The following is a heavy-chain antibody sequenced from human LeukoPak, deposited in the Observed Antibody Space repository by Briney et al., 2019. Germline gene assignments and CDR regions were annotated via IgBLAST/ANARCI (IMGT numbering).Heavy chain of an antibody. CDR1: GGTFSSYA. D-gene: IGHD6-13*01. Sequence: ASVKVSCKASGGTFSSYAISWVRQAPGQGLEWMGGIIPIFGTANYAQKFQGRVTITADKSTSTAYMELSSLRSEDTAVYYCARDDGAAAGPSDYWGQGTLVTVSS. CDR3: ARDDGAAAGPSDY. V-gene: IGHV1-69*06. CDR2: IIPIFGTA. J-gene: IGHJ4*02.